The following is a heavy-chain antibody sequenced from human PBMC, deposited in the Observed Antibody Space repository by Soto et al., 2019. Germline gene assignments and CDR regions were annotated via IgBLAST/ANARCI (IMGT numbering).Heavy chain of an antibody. V-gene: IGHV5-51*01. CDR3: ARHKFYKKFYFDR. Sequence: GESLKISCEGSGYNFWSYRIVWVRQTPGKGLEWMGIIYPGDSETTYIPSYHSQLTISPDTSINSASLQWTSLKTSDTATYFCARHKFYKKFYFDRSCQGPPVTLSS. CDR1: GYNFWSYR. CDR2: IYPGDSET. D-gene: IGHD1-1*01. J-gene: IGHJ4*02.